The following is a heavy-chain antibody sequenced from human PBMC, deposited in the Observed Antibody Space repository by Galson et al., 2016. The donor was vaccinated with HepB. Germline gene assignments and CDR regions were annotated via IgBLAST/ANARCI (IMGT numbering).Heavy chain of an antibody. CDR3: AKRHEYCPPVGCSVDS. D-gene: IGHD2/OR15-2a*01. CDR2: DSMDGRRK. V-gene: IGHV3-30*18. J-gene: IGHJ4*02. CDR1: GFTFSNRG. Sequence: SLRLSCAASGFTFSNRGMHWVRQAPGKGPEWVATDSMDGRRKFYADSVKGRFTISRDNSNNTLFLQMSSLRADDTAVYYCAKRHEYCPPVGCSVDSWGQGTLVSVSA.